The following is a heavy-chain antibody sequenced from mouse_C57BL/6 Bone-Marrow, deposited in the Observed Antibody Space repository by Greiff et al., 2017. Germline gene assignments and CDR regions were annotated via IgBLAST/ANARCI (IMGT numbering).Heavy chain of an antibody. CDR1: GFTFSSYG. CDR2: ISSGGSYT. V-gene: IGHV5-6*01. CDR3: ASPLYYGSSYWYFDV. D-gene: IGHD1-1*01. J-gene: IGHJ1*03. Sequence: EVKLVESGGDLVKPGGSLKLSCAASGFTFSSYGMSWVRQTPDKRLEWVATISSGGSYTYYPDSVKGRFTISRDNAKNTLYLQMSSLKSEDTAMYYCASPLYYGSSYWYFDVWGTGTTVTVSS.